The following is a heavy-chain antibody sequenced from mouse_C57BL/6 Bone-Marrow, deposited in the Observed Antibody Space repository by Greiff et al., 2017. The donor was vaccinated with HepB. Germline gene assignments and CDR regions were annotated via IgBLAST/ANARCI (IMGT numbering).Heavy chain of an antibody. CDR1: GFSLTSYG. J-gene: IGHJ3*01. V-gene: IGHV2-2*01. D-gene: IGHD1-1*02. CDR2: IWSGGST. Sequence: QVQLKESGPGLVQPSQSLSITCTVSGFSLTSYGVHWVRQSPGKGLEWLGVIWSGGSTDYNAAFISRLSISKDNSKSQVFFKMNSLQADDTAIYYCAGSYGGFAYWGQGTLVTVSA. CDR3: AGSYGGFAY.